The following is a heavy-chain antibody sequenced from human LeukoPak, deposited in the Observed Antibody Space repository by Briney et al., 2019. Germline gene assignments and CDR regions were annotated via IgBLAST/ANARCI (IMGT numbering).Heavy chain of an antibody. J-gene: IGHJ4*02. CDR2: ISSASGTI. CDR3: ARGRDGYYYFDY. CDR1: GFTFTSYS. V-gene: IGHV3-48*04. Sequence: GGSLRLSCAASGFTFTSYSMNWVRQAPGKGLEWVSYISSASGTIYYADSVKGRFTISRDNAKNSLYLQMHSLRAEDTALYYCARGRDGYYYFDYWGQGTLVTVSS. D-gene: IGHD5-24*01.